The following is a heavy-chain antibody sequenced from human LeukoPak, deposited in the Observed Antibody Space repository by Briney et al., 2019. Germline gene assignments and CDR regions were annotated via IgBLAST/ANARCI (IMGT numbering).Heavy chain of an antibody. V-gene: IGHV3-30*03. Sequence: GGSLRLSCAASGFTFSSYGMHWVRQAPGKGLEWVAVISYDGSNKYYADSVKGRFTISRDNSKNTLYLQMNSPRAEDTAVYYCASEGMDVWGQGTTVTVSS. D-gene: IGHD3-10*01. CDR2: ISYDGSNK. J-gene: IGHJ6*02. CDR1: GFTFSSYG. CDR3: ASEGMDV.